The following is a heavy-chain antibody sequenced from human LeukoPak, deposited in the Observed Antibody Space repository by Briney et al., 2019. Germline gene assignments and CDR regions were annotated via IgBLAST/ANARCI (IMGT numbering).Heavy chain of an antibody. J-gene: IGHJ6*03. CDR1: GFTFSSYG. Sequence: GGSLRLSCAASGFTFSSYGMHWVRQAPGKGLEWVAVIWYGGSNKYYADSVKGRFTISRDNSKNTLYLQMNSLRAEDTAVYYCAKGGSSGWYGNYYYYLDVWGKETTVTVSS. CDR2: IWYGGSNK. V-gene: IGHV3-30*02. D-gene: IGHD6-19*01. CDR3: AKGGSSGWYGNYYYYLDV.